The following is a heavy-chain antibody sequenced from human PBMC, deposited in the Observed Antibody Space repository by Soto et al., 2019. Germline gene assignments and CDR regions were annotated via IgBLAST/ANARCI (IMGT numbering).Heavy chain of an antibody. V-gene: IGHV3-23*04. D-gene: IGHD1-26*01. CDR3: AKGVGARRYYFDY. CDR1: GFTFSTYA. J-gene: IGHJ4*02. Sequence: EVQLVESGGGLVQPGGSLRLSCAASGFTFSTYAMTWVRQAPGKGLEWVSGISGSGGSTYHADSVKGRFTISRDSSKNTVYLQMNSLRAEDTAVYYCAKGVGARRYYFDYWVQGTLVTVSS. CDR2: ISGSGGST.